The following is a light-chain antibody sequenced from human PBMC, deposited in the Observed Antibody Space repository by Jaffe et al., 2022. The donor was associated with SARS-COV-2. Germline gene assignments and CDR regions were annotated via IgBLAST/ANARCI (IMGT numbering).Light chain of an antibody. CDR1: RSDIGAFSY. J-gene: IGLJ3*02. CDR3: SSYTTSSTLV. Sequence: QSTLTQPASVSGSPGQSITISCAGTRSDIGAFSYVSWFQQYPGKAPRLIIYDVYARPSGISDRFSGSKSGTTASLTISGLRPEDEADYYCSSYTTSSTLVFGGGTKLTVL. CDR2: DVY. V-gene: IGLV2-14*03.